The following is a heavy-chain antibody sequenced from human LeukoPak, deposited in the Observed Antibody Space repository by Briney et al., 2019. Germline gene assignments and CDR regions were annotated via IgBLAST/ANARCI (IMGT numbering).Heavy chain of an antibody. CDR2: INPSDDST. J-gene: IGHJ4*02. V-gene: IGHV1-46*02. D-gene: IGHD5-12*01. CDR3: ARLEYSGYDWYYFDY. CDR1: GYTFNSYY. Sequence: ASVKVSCKASGYTFNSYYMHWVRQAPGQGLEWMGIINPSDDSTRYAQKFQGRVTMTKDTSTNTVYMDLSSLSSDDTAVYYCARLEYSGYDWYYFDYWGQGTLVTVSS.